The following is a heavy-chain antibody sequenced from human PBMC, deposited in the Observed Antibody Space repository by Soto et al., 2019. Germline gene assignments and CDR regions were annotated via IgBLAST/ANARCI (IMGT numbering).Heavy chain of an antibody. CDR1: GYTLTELS. CDR3: ATQSYCGSGYIIIGGAFDI. Sequence: ASVKVSCKVSGYTLTELSMHWVRQAPGKGLEWMGGFVPEDGETIYAQKFQGRVTMTADTSTDTAYMELSSLRSEDTAVYYCATQSYCGSGYIIIGGAFDIWGQGTMVTVSS. CDR2: FVPEDGET. J-gene: IGHJ3*02. D-gene: IGHD3-10*01. V-gene: IGHV1-24*01.